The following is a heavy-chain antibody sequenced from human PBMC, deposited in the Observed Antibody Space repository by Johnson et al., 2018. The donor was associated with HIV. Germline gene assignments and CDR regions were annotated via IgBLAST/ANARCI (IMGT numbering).Heavy chain of an antibody. CDR2: ISSNGGST. CDR3: ATDRGGSYDAFHI. J-gene: IGHJ3*02. CDR1: GFTFSSHA. D-gene: IGHD1-26*01. Sequence: VQLVESGGGVVQPGRSLRLSCAASGFTFSSHAMHWVRQAPGKGLEYVSAISSNGGSTYYANSVKGRFTISRDNSKNTLYLQMGSLRTEDTAVYYCATDRGGSYDAFHIWGQGTMVTVSS. V-gene: IGHV3-64*01.